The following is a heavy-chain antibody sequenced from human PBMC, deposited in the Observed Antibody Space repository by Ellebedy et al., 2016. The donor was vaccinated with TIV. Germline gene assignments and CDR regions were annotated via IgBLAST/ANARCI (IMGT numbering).Heavy chain of an antibody. CDR1: EFTFSSHW. Sequence: GESLKISXAASEFTFSSHWMHWVRQAPGKGLEWVSVISGSGDASHYADSVRGRFTISRDNSKNTVSLHLRSVRAEDAAIYYCVKDRIVAPGNVNWFDPWGQGTLVTVSS. V-gene: IGHV3-23*01. J-gene: IGHJ5*02. CDR3: VKDRIVAPGNVNWFDP. D-gene: IGHD3-22*01. CDR2: ISGSGDAS.